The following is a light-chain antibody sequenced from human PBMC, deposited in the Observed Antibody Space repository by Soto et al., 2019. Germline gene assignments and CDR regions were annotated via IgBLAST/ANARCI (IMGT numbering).Light chain of an antibody. CDR3: QQSYSSLSWT. CDR2: AAS. CDR1: QSIRSY. V-gene: IGKV1-39*01. J-gene: IGKJ1*01. Sequence: DIQMTQPPFSLSASVGDRVTITVPESQSIRSYLNWYQQKPGKAPKLLIYAASSLQSGVPSRFSGSGSGTDFTLTISSLQPEDFAIYYCQQSYSSLSWTFGQGTKVDIK.